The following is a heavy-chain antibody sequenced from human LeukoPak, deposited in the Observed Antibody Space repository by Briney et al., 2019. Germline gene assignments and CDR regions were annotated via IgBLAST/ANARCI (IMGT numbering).Heavy chain of an antibody. V-gene: IGHV4-39*01. D-gene: IGHD7-27*01. CDR2: IYYSGST. CDR3: AGFWGSNY. CDR1: GGSISSSSYY. Sequence: SETLSLTCTVSGGSISSSSYYWGWIRQPPGKGLEWIGSIYYSGSTYYNPSLKSRVTISVDTSKNQFSLKLSSVTAADTAVYYCAGFWGSNYWGQGTLVTVSS. J-gene: IGHJ4*02.